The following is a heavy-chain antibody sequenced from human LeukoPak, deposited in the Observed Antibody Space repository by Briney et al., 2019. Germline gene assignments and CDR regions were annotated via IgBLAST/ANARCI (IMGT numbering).Heavy chain of an antibody. J-gene: IGHJ4*02. CDR3: ARVAGRFYYFDY. CDR1: AGSISSYY. V-gene: IGHV4-59*01. D-gene: IGHD3-10*01. Sequence: SETLSLTCAVYAGSISSYYWSWIRQPPGKGLEWIGYIYYSGSTNYNPSLKSRVTISVDTSKNQFSLKLSSVTAADTAVYYCARVAGRFYYFDYWGQGTLVTVSS. CDR2: IYYSGST.